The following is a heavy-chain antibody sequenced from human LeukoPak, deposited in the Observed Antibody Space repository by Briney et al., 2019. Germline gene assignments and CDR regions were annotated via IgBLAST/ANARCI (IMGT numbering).Heavy chain of an antibody. Sequence: SETLSLTCTVSGGSISSSSYYWGWIRQPPGKGLEWIGSIYYSGTTYYNPSLKSRVTVSVDTSKNQFSLKLSSVTAADTAVYYCASYYDSSSWYSYFDYWGQETLATVSS. D-gene: IGHD6-13*01. CDR2: IYYSGTT. CDR1: GGSISSSSYY. J-gene: IGHJ4*02. V-gene: IGHV4-39*01. CDR3: ASYYDSSSWYSYFDY.